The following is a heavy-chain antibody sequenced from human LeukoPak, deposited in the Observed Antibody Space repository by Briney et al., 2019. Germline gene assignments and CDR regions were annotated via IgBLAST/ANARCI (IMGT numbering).Heavy chain of an antibody. CDR2: IYYSGST. V-gene: IGHV4-59*08. Sequence: SETLSLTCTVSGGSISSYYWSWIRQPPGKGLEWIGYIYYSGSTNYNPSLKSRVTISADTSKNQFSLKLSSVTAADTAVYYCASITIFGVAFDYWGQGTLVTVSS. J-gene: IGHJ4*02. CDR1: GGSISSYY. CDR3: ASITIFGVAFDY. D-gene: IGHD3-3*01.